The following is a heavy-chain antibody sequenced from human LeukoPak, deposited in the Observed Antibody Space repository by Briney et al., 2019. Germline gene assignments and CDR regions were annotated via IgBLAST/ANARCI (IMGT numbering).Heavy chain of an antibody. CDR3: ARDIELGHFDY. CDR1: GGSISSGSYY. V-gene: IGHV4-61*02. J-gene: IGHJ4*02. CDR2: IYTSGST. Sequence: SQTLSLTCTVSGGSISSGSYYWSWIRQPALKGLEWIGRIYTSGSTNYNPSLKSRVTISVDTSKNQFSLKLSSVTAADTAVYYCARDIELGHFDYWGREPWSPSPQ. D-gene: IGHD6-13*01.